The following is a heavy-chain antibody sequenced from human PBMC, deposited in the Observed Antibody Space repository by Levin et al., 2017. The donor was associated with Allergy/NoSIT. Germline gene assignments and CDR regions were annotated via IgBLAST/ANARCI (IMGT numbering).Heavy chain of an antibody. Sequence: SVKVSCKASGGTFSSYAISWVRQAPGQGLEWMGGIIPIFGTANYAQKFQGRVTITADESTSTAYMELSSLRSEDTAVYYCARLNVDIVATDLGWFDPWGQGTLVTVSS. V-gene: IGHV1-69*13. CDR3: ARLNVDIVATDLGWFDP. D-gene: IGHD5-12*01. CDR1: GGTFSSYA. CDR2: IIPIFGTA. J-gene: IGHJ5*02.